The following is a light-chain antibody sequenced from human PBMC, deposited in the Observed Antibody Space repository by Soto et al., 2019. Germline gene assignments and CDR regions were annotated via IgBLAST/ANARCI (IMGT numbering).Light chain of an antibody. J-gene: IGKJ1*01. V-gene: IGKV3-20*01. CDR1: ERTSSAY. CDR3: QQYGSSPWT. Sequence: EIVLTQSPGTLSLSPGEGATLSCRASERTSSAYLAWYQQKPGQAPRLLIYGASSRATGISERFSGSGSATDFTLTIGRLEPEDFAVYYCQQYGSSPWTFGQGTKVDIK. CDR2: GAS.